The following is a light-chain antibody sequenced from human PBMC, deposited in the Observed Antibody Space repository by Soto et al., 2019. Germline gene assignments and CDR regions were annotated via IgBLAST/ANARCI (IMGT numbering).Light chain of an antibody. J-gene: IGKJ4*01. Sequence: IHLTQPPSSLSASVGDRVTIPCRASQDISTSLAWYQQKPGKAPKLLIYDASTLESGVPSRFSGSGSGTDFTLTISSLQPEDFATYFCQRFQSYPLTFGGGTKVEI. CDR1: QDISTS. V-gene: IGKV1-13*02. CDR3: QRFQSYPLT. CDR2: DAS.